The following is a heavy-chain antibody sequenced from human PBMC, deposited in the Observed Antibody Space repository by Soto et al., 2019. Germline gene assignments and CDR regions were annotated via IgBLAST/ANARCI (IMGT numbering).Heavy chain of an antibody. V-gene: IGHV1-69*02. D-gene: IGHD3-22*01. Sequence: GASVKVSCKASGGTFSSYTISWVRQAPGQGLEWMGRIIPILGIANYAQKFQGRVTITADKSTSTAYMELSSLRSEDTAVYYCASLRGYYYDSSGYWDYYYYGMDVWG. CDR3: ASLRGYYYDSSGYWDYYYYGMDV. CDR2: IIPILGIA. J-gene: IGHJ6*02. CDR1: GGTFSSYT.